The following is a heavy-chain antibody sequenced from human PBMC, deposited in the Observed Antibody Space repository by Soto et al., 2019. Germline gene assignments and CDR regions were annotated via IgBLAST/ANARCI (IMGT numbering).Heavy chain of an antibody. CDR3: AGLDVVAAAGTGADAFDI. V-gene: IGHV5-51*01. D-gene: IGHD6-13*01. Sequence: GESLKISCKGSGYSFTSYWIGWVRQMPGKGLEWMGIIYPGDSDTRYSPSFQGQVTISADKSISTAYLQWSSLKASDTAMYYCAGLDVVAAAGTGADAFDIWGQGTMVTVSS. CDR2: IYPGDSDT. J-gene: IGHJ3*02. CDR1: GYSFTSYW.